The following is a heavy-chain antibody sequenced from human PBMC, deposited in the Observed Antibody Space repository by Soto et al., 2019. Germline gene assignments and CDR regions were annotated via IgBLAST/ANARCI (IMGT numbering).Heavy chain of an antibody. CDR2: INAGNGNT. V-gene: IGHV1-3*01. CDR1: GYTFTSYA. Sequence: ASVKVSCKASGYTFTSYAMHWVRQAPGQRLEWMGWINAGNGNTKYSQKFQGRVTITRDTSASTAYMELSSLRSEDTAVYYCATHIVLMVYRAFDIWGQGTMVTVSS. CDR3: ATHIVLMVYRAFDI. J-gene: IGHJ3*02. D-gene: IGHD2-8*01.